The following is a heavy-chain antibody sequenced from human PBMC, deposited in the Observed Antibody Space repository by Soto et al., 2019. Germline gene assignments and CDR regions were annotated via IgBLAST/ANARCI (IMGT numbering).Heavy chain of an antibody. V-gene: IGHV3-30*18. CDR2: ISYDGSNK. CDR3: AKAISDTAMAH. J-gene: IGHJ4*02. Sequence: PGGSLRLSCAASGFTFSSYCIHWVRQAPCKGLEWVAVISYDGSNKYYADSVKGRFTISRDNSKNTLYLQMNSLRAEDTAVYYCAKAISDTAMAHCGQGTLVTVSS. D-gene: IGHD5-18*01. CDR1: GFTFSSYC.